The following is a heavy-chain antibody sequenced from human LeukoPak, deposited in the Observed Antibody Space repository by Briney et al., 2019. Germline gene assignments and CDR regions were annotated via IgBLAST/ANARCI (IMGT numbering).Heavy chain of an antibody. CDR1: GGSISSYY. D-gene: IGHD6-13*01. V-gene: IGHV4-59*01. J-gene: IGHJ5*02. CDR2: IYYSGST. CDR3: ARDGAAAGNWFDP. Sequence: SETLSLTCTVSGGSISSYYWSWIRQPPGKGLEWIGYIYYSGSTNYSPSLKSRVTISVDTSKNQFSLKLSSVTAADTAVYYCARDGAAAGNWFDPWGQGTLVTVSS.